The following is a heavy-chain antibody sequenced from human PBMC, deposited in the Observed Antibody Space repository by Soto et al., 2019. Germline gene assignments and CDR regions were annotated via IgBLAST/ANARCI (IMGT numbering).Heavy chain of an antibody. Sequence: ASVKVSCKASGYTFTSYGTSWVRQAPGQGLERMGWISAYNGNTNYAQKLQGRVTMTTDTSTSTAYMELRSLRSDDTAVYYCARAAKWELLRNYYYYGMDVWGQGTTVTVSS. CDR1: GYTFTSYG. V-gene: IGHV1-18*01. CDR2: ISAYNGNT. D-gene: IGHD1-26*01. J-gene: IGHJ6*02. CDR3: ARAAKWELLRNYYYYGMDV.